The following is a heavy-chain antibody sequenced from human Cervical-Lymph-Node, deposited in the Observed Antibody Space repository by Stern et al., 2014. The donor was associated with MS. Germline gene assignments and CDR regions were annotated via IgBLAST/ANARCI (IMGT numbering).Heavy chain of an antibody. CDR3: AREALAAGGLDY. V-gene: IGHV4-59*01. D-gene: IGHD6-13*01. CDR1: GGSISSYY. J-gene: IGHJ4*02. CDR2: IYYSGST. Sequence: QVQLQESGPGLVKPSETLSLTCTVSGGSISSYYWSWIRQPPGKGLEWIVYIYYSGSTNYNPSLKSRVTISVDTSKNQFSLKLSSVTAADTAVYYCAREALAAGGLDYWGQGTLVTVSS.